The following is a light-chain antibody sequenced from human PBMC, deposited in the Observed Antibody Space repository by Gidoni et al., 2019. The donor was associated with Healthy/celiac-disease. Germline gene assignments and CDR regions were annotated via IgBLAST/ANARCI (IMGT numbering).Light chain of an antibody. CDR2: KAS. CDR1: QSISSE. Sequence: DIPMTKSPSTLSASVGDRVSLTYRASQSISSELAWYQQKPGKAPKLLIYKASSLESGVPSRFSGSGSGTEFTLTISSLQPDDFASYYCQQYNSYPLTFGQGTKVEIK. CDR3: QQYNSYPLT. J-gene: IGKJ1*01. V-gene: IGKV1-5*03.